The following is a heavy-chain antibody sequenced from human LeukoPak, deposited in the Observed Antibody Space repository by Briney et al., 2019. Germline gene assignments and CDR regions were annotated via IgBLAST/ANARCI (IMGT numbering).Heavy chain of an antibody. CDR1: GDTVNIFA. CDR2: IIPKFGTS. CDR3: ATPFITDYGDPMGAFDI. V-gene: IGHV1-69*13. Sequence: GASVKVSCKASGDTVNIFAFTWVRQAPGQGLEWMGGIIPKFGTSDYAQRFQGGITITADESTSTTYMELNSLTSEDTAVYYCATPFITDYGDPMGAFDIWGQGTMVTVSS. J-gene: IGHJ3*02. D-gene: IGHD4-17*01.